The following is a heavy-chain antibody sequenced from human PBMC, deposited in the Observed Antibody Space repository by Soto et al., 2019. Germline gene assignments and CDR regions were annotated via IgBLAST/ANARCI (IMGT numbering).Heavy chain of an antibody. CDR3: ATLPYGDYDFDY. CDR1: GFTFSSYS. J-gene: IGHJ4*02. V-gene: IGHV3-21*01. D-gene: IGHD4-17*01. Sequence: EVQLVESGGGLVKPGGSLRLSCAASGFTFSSYSMNWVRQAPGKGLEWVSSISSSSSYIYYADSVKGRFTISRDNAKNSLYLQMNSLRAEDTALYYCATLPYGDYDFDYWGQGTLVTVSS. CDR2: ISSSSSYI.